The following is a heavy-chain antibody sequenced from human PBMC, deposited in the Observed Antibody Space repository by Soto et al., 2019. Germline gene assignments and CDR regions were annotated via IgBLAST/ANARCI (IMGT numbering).Heavy chain of an antibody. CDR1: GFTFSSYA. D-gene: IGHD6-13*01. CDR3: ARDRERYSRFYLFDY. J-gene: IGHJ4*02. Sequence: GGSLRLSCAASGFTFSSYAMHWVRQAPGKGLEWVAVISYDGSNKYYADSVKGRFTISRDNSKNTLYLQMNSLRAEDTAVYYCARDRERYSRFYLFDYWGQGTLVTVSS. CDR2: ISYDGSNK. V-gene: IGHV3-30-3*01.